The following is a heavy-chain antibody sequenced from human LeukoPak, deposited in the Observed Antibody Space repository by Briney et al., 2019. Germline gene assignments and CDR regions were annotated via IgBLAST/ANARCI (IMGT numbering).Heavy chain of an antibody. D-gene: IGHD1-26*01. V-gene: IGHV4-39*01. Sequence: SETLSLTCSVSGDSISGISYYWGWIRPPPGKGLEWIGKIYYSGSSYNNPSLDSRVVISLVTSRNQFSLKLTSVTATDTAVYYCARQGAVGATGFDFWGQGILVTVSS. J-gene: IGHJ4*02. CDR3: ARQGAVGATGFDF. CDR1: GDSISGISYY. CDR2: IYYSGSS.